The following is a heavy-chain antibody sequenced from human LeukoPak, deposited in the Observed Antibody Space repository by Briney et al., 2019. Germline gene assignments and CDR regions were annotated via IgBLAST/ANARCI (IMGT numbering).Heavy chain of an antibody. CDR2: ISSSSSYI. CDR3: ARDRYFDWPHAADY. CDR1: GFTFSSYS. V-gene: IGHV3-21*01. J-gene: IGHJ4*02. Sequence: GGSLRLSCAASGFTFSSYSMNWVRQAPGEGLEWVSSISSSSSYIYYADSVKGRFTISSDNAKNSLYLQMNSLRAEDTAVYYCARDRYFDWPHAADYWGQGTLVTVSS. D-gene: IGHD3-9*01.